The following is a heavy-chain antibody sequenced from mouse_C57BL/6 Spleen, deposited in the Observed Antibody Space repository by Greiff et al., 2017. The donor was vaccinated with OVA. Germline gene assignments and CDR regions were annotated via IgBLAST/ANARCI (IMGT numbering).Heavy chain of an antibody. V-gene: IGHV1-81*01. J-gene: IGHJ4*01. CDR1: GYTFTSYG. D-gene: IGHD2-1*01. CDR3: ANYYGNSYAMDY. CDR2: IYPRSGNT. Sequence: VKLQESGAELARPGASVKLSCKASGYTFTSYGISWVKQRTGQGLEWIGEIYPRSGNTYYNEKFKGKATLTADKSSSTAYMELRSLTSEDSAVYFCANYYGNSYAMDYWGQGTSVTVSS.